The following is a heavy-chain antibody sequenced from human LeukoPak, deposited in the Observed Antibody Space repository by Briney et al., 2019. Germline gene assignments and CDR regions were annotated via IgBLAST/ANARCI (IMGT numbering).Heavy chain of an antibody. CDR2: IYHSGST. J-gene: IGHJ2*01. CDR1: GGSISSYY. D-gene: IGHD6-13*01. CDR3: ARDGIAAAGNWGTTANFDL. V-gene: IGHV4-59*12. Sequence: SETLSLTCTVSGGSISSYYWSWIRQPPGKGLEWIGYIYHSGSTYYNPSLKSRVTISVDRSKNQFSLKLSSVTAADTAVYYCARDGIAAAGNWGTTANFDLWGRGTLVTVSS.